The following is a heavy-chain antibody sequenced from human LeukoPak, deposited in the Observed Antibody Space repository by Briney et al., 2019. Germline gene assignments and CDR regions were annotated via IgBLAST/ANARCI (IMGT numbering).Heavy chain of an antibody. D-gene: IGHD6-19*01. Sequence: GGSLRLSCAASGFSFSSYWMHWVRQAPGKGLVWVSRINSDGSTTSYADSVKGRFTISRDNAKNSLYLQMNSLRAEDTAIYYCAREDSSGLDYWGQGTLVTVSS. CDR1: GFSFSSYW. CDR3: AREDSSGLDY. J-gene: IGHJ4*02. CDR2: INSDGSTT. V-gene: IGHV3-74*01.